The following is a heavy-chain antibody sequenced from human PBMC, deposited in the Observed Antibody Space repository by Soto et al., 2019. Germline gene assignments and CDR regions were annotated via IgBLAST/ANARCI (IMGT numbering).Heavy chain of an antibody. CDR2: ISSSSSTI. CDR1: GFTFSSYS. D-gene: IGHD3-3*01. Sequence: EVQLVESGGGLVQPGGSLRLSCAASGFTFSSYSMNWVRQAPGKGLEWVSYISSSSSTIYYADSVKGRITISRDNAKHSLSLQMNSLRAEDTAVYDCASRFGDFWSGYLDYWGQGTLVTVYS. V-gene: IGHV3-48*01. CDR3: ASRFGDFWSGYLDY. J-gene: IGHJ4*02.